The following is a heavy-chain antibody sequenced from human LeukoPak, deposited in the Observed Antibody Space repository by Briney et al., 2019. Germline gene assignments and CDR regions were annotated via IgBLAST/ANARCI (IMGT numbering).Heavy chain of an antibody. J-gene: IGHJ6*03. CDR3: ARVEMAITSYYYYYMDV. CDR2: IFRDGTA. D-gene: IGHD5-24*01. V-gene: IGHV4-38-2*02. CDR1: GYSIRSGYY. Sequence: PSETLSLTCTVSGYSIRSGYYWGWIRQPPGKGPEWIGSIFRDGTAYYNPSLKSRVTISVDTSKNQFSLKLSSVTAAGTAVYYCARVEMAITSYYYYYMDVWGKGTTVTVSS.